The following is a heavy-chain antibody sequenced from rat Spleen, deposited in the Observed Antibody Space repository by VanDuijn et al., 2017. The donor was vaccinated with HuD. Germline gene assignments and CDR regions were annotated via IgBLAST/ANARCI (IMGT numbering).Heavy chain of an antibody. D-gene: IGHD1-10*01. J-gene: IGHJ2*01. CDR1: GFSLTSFQ. V-gene: IGHV2-43*01. CDR2: KLTGGST. CDR3: ARDNNPIDY. Sequence: QVQLKESGPGLVQPSQTLSLTCTVSGFSLTSFQVSWVRQPPGKGLEWMGVKLTGGSTSYISLLKSRLSISRDISKSQVFLKMNSLQTEDTATYYCARDNNPIDYWGQGVMVTVSS.